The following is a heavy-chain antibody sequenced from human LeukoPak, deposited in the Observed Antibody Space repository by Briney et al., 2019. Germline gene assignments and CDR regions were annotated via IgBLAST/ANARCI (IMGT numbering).Heavy chain of an antibody. J-gene: IGHJ4*02. D-gene: IGHD3-9*01. CDR1: GYTFTSYA. CDR3: ARVPILRYFDWLSPWRIFDY. Sequence: GASVKVSCKASGYTFTSYAMHWVRQAPGQRLEWMGWINAGNGNTKYSQKFQGRVTITRDTSASTAYMELSSLRSEDTAVYYCARVPILRYFDWLSPWRIFDYWGQGTLVTVSS. V-gene: IGHV1-3*01. CDR2: INAGNGNT.